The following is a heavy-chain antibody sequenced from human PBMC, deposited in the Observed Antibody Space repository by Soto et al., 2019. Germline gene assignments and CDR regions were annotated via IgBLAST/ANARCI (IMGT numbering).Heavy chain of an antibody. CDR2: IYHRGST. V-gene: IGHV4-4*02. J-gene: IGHJ5*02. CDR1: GGSISSSNW. Sequence: QVQLQESGPGLVKPSGTLSLTCAVSGGSISSSNWWSWVRQPPGKGLEWIGEIYHRGSTNYNPSLKSRVTISLNKSKNQFSLKLSSVTAADTAVYYCAKKGGSGWHPRNNWFDPWGQGTLVTVSS. D-gene: IGHD6-19*01. CDR3: AKKGGSGWHPRNNWFDP.